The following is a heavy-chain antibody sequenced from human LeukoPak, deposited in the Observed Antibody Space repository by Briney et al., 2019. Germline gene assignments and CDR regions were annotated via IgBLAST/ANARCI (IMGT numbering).Heavy chain of an antibody. D-gene: IGHD5/OR15-5a*01. CDR1: GFTFSSYA. CDR2: ISYDGSNK. CDR3: ARDGYSVRGATLRFDY. Sequence: PGGSLRLSCAASGFTFSSYAMHWVRQAPGKGLEWVAVISYDGSNKYYADSVKGRFTISRDNSKNTLYLQMNSLRAEDTAVYYCARDGYSVRGATLRFDYWGQGTLVTVSS. V-gene: IGHV3-30-3*01. J-gene: IGHJ4*02.